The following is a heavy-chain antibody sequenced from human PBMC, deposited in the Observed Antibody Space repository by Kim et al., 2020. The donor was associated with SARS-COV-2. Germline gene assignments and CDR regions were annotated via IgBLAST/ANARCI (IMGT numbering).Heavy chain of an antibody. J-gene: IGHJ5*02. CDR3: ARGTNGSGRRFDP. CDR2: IIPIFGTA. V-gene: IGHV1-69*13. Sequence: SVKVSCKASGGTFSSYAISWVRQAPGQGLEWMGGIIPIFGTANYAQKFQGRVTITADESTGTAYMELSSLRSEDTAVYYCARGTNGSGRRFDPWGQGTLVTVSS. D-gene: IGHD3-10*01. CDR1: GGTFSSYA.